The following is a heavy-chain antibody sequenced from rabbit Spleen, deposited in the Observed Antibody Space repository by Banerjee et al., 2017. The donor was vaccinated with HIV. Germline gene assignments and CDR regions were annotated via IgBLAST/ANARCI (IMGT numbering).Heavy chain of an antibody. J-gene: IGHJ4*01. CDR2: MNTDTTKT. CDR3: ARDLPGIIGYGDAEDYYFNL. Sequence: QEQLVESGGDLAQPGGSLTLSCKASRFSFNIDYVMCWVRQAPGKGLVWIGCMNTDTTKTVYASWAKGRFTISKTSSTTVTLQMTSLTAADTATYFCARDLPGIIGYGDAEDYYFNLWGPGTLVTVS. D-gene: IGHD6-1*01. V-gene: IGHV1S45*01. CDR1: RFSFNIDYV.